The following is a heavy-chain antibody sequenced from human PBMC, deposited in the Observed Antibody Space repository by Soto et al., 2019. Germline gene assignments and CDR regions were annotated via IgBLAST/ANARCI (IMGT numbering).Heavy chain of an antibody. CDR1: GASINSGDYY. V-gene: IGHV4-30-4*01. D-gene: IGHD3-10*01. CDR3: DRILMNYYRLDY. J-gene: IGHJ4*02. Sequence: SETLSLTCTVSGASINSGDYYWSWIRQPPGKVLEWIGHIYYSGSTYYNPSLKSRAGIXXXXSXSXVXLXXXSVTXADTAVYFCDRILMNYYRLDYWGQGALVT. CDR2: IYYSGST.